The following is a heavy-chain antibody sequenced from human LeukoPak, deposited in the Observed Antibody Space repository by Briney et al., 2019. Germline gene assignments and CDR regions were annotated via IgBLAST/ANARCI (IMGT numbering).Heavy chain of an antibody. V-gene: IGHV3-9*01. Sequence: GGSQRLSCAASGFTFDDYAMHWVRQAPGKGLEWVSGISWNSGSIGYADSVKGRFTISRDNAKNSLYLQMNSLRAEDTALYYCAREGPLVGGYFDLWGRGTLVTVSS. D-gene: IGHD2-8*02. CDR3: AREGPLVGGYFDL. J-gene: IGHJ2*01. CDR1: GFTFDDYA. CDR2: ISWNSGSI.